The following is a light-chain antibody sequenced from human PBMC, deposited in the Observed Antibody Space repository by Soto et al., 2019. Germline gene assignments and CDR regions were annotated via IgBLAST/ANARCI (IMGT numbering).Light chain of an antibody. CDR2: DVS. J-gene: IGLJ1*01. CDR1: TIDVDSSNY. V-gene: IGLV2-11*01. CDR3: CSYATTFYV. Sequence: QSALTQPRSVSGSPGQSVTISCTGPTIDVDSSNYVSWYQQHPGKAPKLMIYDVSERPSGVPDHFSGSKSGSTASLTISGLQAEDEADYYCCSYATTFYVFGSGTKVTVL.